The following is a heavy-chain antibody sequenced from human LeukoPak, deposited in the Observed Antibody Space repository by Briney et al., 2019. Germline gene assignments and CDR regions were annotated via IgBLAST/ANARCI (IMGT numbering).Heavy chain of an antibody. J-gene: IGHJ3*02. Sequence: GGSLRLSCAASGLTFSSHWMHWVRQAPGKGLVWVSRVTNDGSSTTYADSVKGRFTISRDNAKNTLYLQMNSLRAEDTAVYYCAREETDGSSSWTRAFDIWGQGTMVTVSS. CDR2: VTNDGSST. CDR1: GLTFSSHW. V-gene: IGHV3-74*01. D-gene: IGHD6-13*01. CDR3: AREETDGSSSWTRAFDI.